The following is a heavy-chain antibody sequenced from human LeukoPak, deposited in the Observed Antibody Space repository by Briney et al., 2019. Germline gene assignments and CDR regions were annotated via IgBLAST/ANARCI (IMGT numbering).Heavy chain of an antibody. CDR1: GGSISSGGYY. D-gene: IGHD3-10*01. CDR3: AKDLFPSLLWSYNWFDP. Sequence: LSLTCTVSGGSISSGGYYWSWIRQHPGKGLEWVSGISWNSGSIGYADSVKGRFTISRDNAKNSLYLQMNSLRAEDTALYYCAKDLFPSLLWSYNWFDPWGQGTLVTVSS. J-gene: IGHJ5*02. V-gene: IGHV3-9*01. CDR2: ISWNSGSI.